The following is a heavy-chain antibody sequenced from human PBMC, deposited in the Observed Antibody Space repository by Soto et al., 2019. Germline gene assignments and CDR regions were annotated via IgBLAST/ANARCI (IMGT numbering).Heavy chain of an antibody. CDR2: ISRSGTT. J-gene: IGHJ5*02. CDR1: GGSINNNYYY. V-gene: IGHV4-39*01. CDR3: ARIPDR. D-gene: IGHD2-2*01. Sequence: PSETLSLTCTVSGGSINNNYYYWGWVRQPPGKGLEWIASISRSGTTYYNPSLKSRVTKSIDTSRNQFSLTLTSVTAADTAVYYCARIPDRWGQGPLVTVSS.